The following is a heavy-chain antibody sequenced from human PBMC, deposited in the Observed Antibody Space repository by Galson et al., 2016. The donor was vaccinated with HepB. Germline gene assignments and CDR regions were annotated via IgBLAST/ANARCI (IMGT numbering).Heavy chain of an antibody. CDR2: MSFDGSK. CDR1: GLPFSNTI. Sequence: LRLSCAVSGLPFSNTIIHWARPTPGGGLQWVSAMSFDGSKYYVESLKGRLFISRDESRNTVYLQMDSLTADDTAVYYCMRGVHTSGYCDVFGIWGQGTMVTVSA. D-gene: IGHD6-25*01. J-gene: IGHJ3*02. V-gene: IGHV3-30*04. CDR3: MRGVHTSGYCDVFGI.